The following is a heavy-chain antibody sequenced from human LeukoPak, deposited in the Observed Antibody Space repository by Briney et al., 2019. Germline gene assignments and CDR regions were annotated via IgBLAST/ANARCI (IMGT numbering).Heavy chain of an antibody. CDR3: ARDLKSTPEYDFWSGEYYYYYYMDV. V-gene: IGHV3-48*03. D-gene: IGHD3-3*01. CDR1: GFTFSSYE. Sequence: GGSLRLSCAASGFTFSSYEMNWVRQAPGKGLEWVSYISRSGSTIYYADSVKGRFTISRDNAKISLYLQMNSLRAVDTAVYYCARDLKSTPEYDFWSGEYYYYYYMDVWGKGTTVTVSS. CDR2: ISRSGSTI. J-gene: IGHJ6*03.